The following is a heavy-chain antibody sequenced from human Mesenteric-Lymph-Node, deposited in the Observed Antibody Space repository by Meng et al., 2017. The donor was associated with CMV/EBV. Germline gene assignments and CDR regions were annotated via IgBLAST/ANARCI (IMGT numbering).Heavy chain of an antibody. V-gene: IGHV1-18*01. CDR2: ISGYKGNT. CDR3: ARDCSVEPAAMGPRDYRYCYYRMDV. CDR1: GYTFNRFG. Sequence: ASVKVSCKASGYTFNRFGISWLRQAPGQGLEWMGWISGYKGNTNYAQSLQDRVTMTADTSTNTAYMELRSLRSDDTAVYYCARDCSVEPAAMGPRDYRYCYYRMDVWGQGTTVTVSS. J-gene: IGHJ6*02. D-gene: IGHD2-2*01.